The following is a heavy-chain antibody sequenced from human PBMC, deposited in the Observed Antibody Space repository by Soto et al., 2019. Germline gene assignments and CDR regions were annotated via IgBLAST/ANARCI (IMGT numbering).Heavy chain of an antibody. CDR1: GGPISRYY. J-gene: IGHJ4*02. Sequence: WDALSLICTVSGGPISRYYWSLLRQSPGKGLEWIGYISYSGSTKYNPSLKCRVTISADTSKKHFSLKLSSVTSADTAVYYSARGRGDTAMASYYWGQGTLVTVSS. CDR2: ISYSGST. D-gene: IGHD5-18*01. CDR3: ARGRGDTAMASYY. V-gene: IGHV4-59*07.